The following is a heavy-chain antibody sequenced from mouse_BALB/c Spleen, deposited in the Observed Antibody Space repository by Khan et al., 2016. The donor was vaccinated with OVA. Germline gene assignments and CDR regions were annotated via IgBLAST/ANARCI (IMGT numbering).Heavy chain of an antibody. V-gene: IGHV4-1*02. CDR3: ARGLGRYYDAMDY. Sequence: EVQLVESGGGLVQPGGSLKLSCAASGFDFSRYWMSWVRQAPGQGLEWIGEINPDSSTINYTPSLKDKFIISRDNAKNTLYLQMSKVRSEDTALYYCARGLGRYYDAMDYWGQGTSVTVSA. CDR1: GFDFSRYW. D-gene: IGHD2-2*01. J-gene: IGHJ4*01. CDR2: INPDSSTI.